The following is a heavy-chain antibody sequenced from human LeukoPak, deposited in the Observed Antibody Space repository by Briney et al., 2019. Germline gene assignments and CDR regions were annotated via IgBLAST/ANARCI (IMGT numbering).Heavy chain of an antibody. J-gene: IGHJ4*02. D-gene: IGHD3-10*01. Sequence: SETLSLTCAVYGGSFSGYYWSWIRQPPGKGLEWIGEINHSGSTNYNPSLKSRVTISVGTSKNQFSLKLSSVTAADTAVYYCARDLQYGSGSYPLYWGQGILVTVSS. CDR3: ARDLQYGSGSYPLY. CDR1: GGSFSGYY. CDR2: INHSGST. V-gene: IGHV4-34*01.